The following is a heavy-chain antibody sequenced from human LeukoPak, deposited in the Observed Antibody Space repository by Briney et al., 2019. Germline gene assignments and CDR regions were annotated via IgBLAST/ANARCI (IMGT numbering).Heavy chain of an antibody. CDR1: GGSITSSNYY. CDR2: IYYSGST. CDR3: ATSGWYQTGVY. D-gene: IGHD6-13*01. J-gene: IGHJ4*02. Sequence: PSETLSLTCTVSGGSITSSNYYWGWIRQPPGKGLGWIGSIYYSGSTYYNPSLKSRVTISVDTSKNQFSLKVSSLTAADTAVYYCATSGWYQTGVYWGQGTLVTVSS. V-gene: IGHV4-39*07.